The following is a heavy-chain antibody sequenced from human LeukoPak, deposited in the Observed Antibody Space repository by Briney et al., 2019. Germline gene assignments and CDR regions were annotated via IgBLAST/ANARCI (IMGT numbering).Heavy chain of an antibody. CDR1: GFTSGTYG. D-gene: IGHD4-17*01. CDR2: TSYDESTK. Sequence: GGSLRLSCAVSGFTSGTYGMHWVRQAPGKGLEWVAVTSYDESTKYYADSVKGRFTISRDNAKNSLYLQMNSLRAEDTAVYYCARGYDYGDGGQGTLVTVSS. J-gene: IGHJ4*02. V-gene: IGHV3-30*03. CDR3: ARGYDYGD.